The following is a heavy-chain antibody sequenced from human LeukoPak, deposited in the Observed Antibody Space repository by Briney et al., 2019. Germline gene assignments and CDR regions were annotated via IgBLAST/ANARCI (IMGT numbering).Heavy chain of an antibody. J-gene: IGHJ4*02. CDR3: ARTVPGYPDDYFDY. V-gene: IGHV3-7*01. D-gene: IGHD6-19*01. CDR1: GFTFSDYY. Sequence: GGSLRLSCAASGFTFSDYYMSWIRQAPGKGLERVAHMNQDGSAIYSVDSVKGRFTISRDNDKNSLYLQMNGLTVADTAVYYCARTVPGYPDDYFDYWGQGTLVTVSS. CDR2: MNQDGSAI.